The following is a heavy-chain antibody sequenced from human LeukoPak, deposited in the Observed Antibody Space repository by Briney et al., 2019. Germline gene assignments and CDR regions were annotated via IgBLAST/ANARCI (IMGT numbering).Heavy chain of an antibody. Sequence: SETLSLTCTVSGGSIASGSFYWAWIRQSAGKGLEWIGRIYSSGITNYNPSLKSRLTMSIDTSKSQFFLNLSSLTAADTAVYYCARVIAARERAWFGELRLYYYSYIDVWGKGTTVTISS. CDR2: IYSSGIT. V-gene: IGHV4-61*02. D-gene: IGHD3-10*01. CDR1: GGSIASGSFY. J-gene: IGHJ6*03. CDR3: ARVIAARERAWFGELRLYYYSYIDV.